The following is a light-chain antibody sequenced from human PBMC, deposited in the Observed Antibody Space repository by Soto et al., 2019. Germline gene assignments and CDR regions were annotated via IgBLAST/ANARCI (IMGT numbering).Light chain of an antibody. CDR2: DVN. CDR1: SSDVGGYKS. CDR3: SSYTSSYSYV. Sequence: QSALTQPASVSGSPGQSIAISCTGTSSDVGGYKSVSWYRQDPGKAPKLLIYDVNNRPSGISDRFSGSKSGNTASLTISGLQAEDEADYYCSSYTSSYSYVFGTGTKVTVL. V-gene: IGLV2-14*01. J-gene: IGLJ1*01.